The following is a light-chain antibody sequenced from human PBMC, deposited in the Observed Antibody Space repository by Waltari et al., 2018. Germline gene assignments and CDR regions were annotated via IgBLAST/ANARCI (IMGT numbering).Light chain of an antibody. J-gene: IGLJ3*02. CDR2: DVN. CDR1: SSDVGGYDY. Sequence: QSALTQPASVSGSPGQSITISCTGTSSDVGGYDYVSWYQHHPGKAPKLMIYDVNKRPSGVSNRFSCSKSGNTASLTIAGLQAEDEADYYCSSYTSSSTWVFGGGTELTVL. CDR3: SSYTSSSTWV. V-gene: IGLV2-14*03.